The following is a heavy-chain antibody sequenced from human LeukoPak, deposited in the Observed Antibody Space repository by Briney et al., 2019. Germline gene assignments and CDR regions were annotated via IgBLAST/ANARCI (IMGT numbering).Heavy chain of an antibody. CDR3: TRGYFDWLFRFDY. J-gene: IGHJ4*02. CDR1: GFTFGDYA. D-gene: IGHD3-9*01. Sequence: PGGSLRLSCTASGFTFGDYAMSWFRQAPGKGLEWVGFIRSKAYGGTTEYAASVEGRFTISRDDSKSIAYLQMNSLKTEDTAVYYCTRGYFDWLFRFDYWGQGTLVTVSS. CDR2: IRSKAYGGTT. V-gene: IGHV3-49*03.